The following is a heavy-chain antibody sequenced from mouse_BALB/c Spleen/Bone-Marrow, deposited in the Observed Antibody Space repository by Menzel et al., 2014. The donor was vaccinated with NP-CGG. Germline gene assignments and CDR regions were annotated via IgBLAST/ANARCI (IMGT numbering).Heavy chain of an antibody. D-gene: IGHD4-1*01. J-gene: IGHJ3*01. Sequence: EVKLVESGGGLVQPGGFLKLSCAASGFDFSRYWMSWVRQAPGKGLEWIGEINPDSSTINYTPSLKDKFIITRDNAKNTLYLQMSKVRSEDTALYYCAPNWDRGFAYWGQGTLVTVSA. CDR1: GFDFSRYW. CDR2: INPDSSTI. CDR3: APNWDRGFAY. V-gene: IGHV4-1*02.